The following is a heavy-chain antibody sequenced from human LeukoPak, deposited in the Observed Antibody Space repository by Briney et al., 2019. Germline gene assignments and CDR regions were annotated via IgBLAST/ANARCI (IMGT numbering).Heavy chain of an antibody. J-gene: IGHJ4*02. Sequence: PGGSLRLSCAVPGFPFSDAWMNWVRQVPGRGLEWVGLIKSKTNGGTTDYTTPVKGRSTISRDDSKNTLYLQMNSLKIEDTAVYYCVRELSGSFDYWGQGTLVTVSS. CDR3: VRELSGSFDY. V-gene: IGHV3-15*07. CDR1: GFPFSDAW. CDR2: IKSKTNGGTT. D-gene: IGHD3-10*01.